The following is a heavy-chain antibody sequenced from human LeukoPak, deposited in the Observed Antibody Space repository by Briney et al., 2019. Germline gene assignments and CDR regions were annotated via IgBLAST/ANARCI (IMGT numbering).Heavy chain of an antibody. V-gene: IGHV3-30*02. CDR1: GFTFSSYG. J-gene: IGHJ4*02. Sequence: GGSLRLSCAASGFTFSSYGMHWVRQAPGKGLEWVAFIRYDGSNKYYADSVKGRFTISRDNSKNTLYLQMNSLRAEDTAVYYCAKVNVYDFWSGSLDYWGQGTLVTVSS. CDR3: AKVNVYDFWSGSLDY. D-gene: IGHD3-3*01. CDR2: IRYDGSNK.